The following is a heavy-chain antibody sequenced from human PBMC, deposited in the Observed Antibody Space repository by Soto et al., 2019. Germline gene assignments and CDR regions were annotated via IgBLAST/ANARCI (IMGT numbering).Heavy chain of an antibody. V-gene: IGHV1-18*01. Sequence: ASVKVSCKASGYTFTSYGISWVRQAPGQGLEWMGWISAYNGNTNYAQKLQGRVTMTTDTSTSTAYMELRSLRSDDTAVYYCARVWNCGGDCYSYYYYGMDVWGQGTTVTVSS. CDR1: GYTFTSYG. CDR2: ISAYNGNT. J-gene: IGHJ6*02. CDR3: ARVWNCGGDCYSYYYYGMDV. D-gene: IGHD2-21*02.